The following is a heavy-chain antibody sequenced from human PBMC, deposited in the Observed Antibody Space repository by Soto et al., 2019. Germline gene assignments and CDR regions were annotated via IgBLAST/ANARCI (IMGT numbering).Heavy chain of an antibody. CDR3: AGEGVGGMDV. V-gene: IGHV1-8*01. J-gene: IGHJ6*02. D-gene: IGHD3-10*01. CDR2: MNPNSANT. Sequence: QVKLVQSGAEVKKPGASVKVSCKASGYTFTSYDINWVRQATGQGLEWMGWMNPNSANTGYEQKFQGRVTMTRNTSRGTAHMELSSVRAEDTAVYYGAGEGVGGMDVWGHGSTVTVTS. CDR1: GYTFTSYD.